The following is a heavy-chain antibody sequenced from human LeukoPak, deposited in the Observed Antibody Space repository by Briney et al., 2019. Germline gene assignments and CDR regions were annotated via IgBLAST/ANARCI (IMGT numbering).Heavy chain of an antibody. CDR3: ARSEEDRYYYGMDV. D-gene: IGHD2-15*01. J-gene: IGHJ6*02. Sequence: PSETLSLTCTVSGGSISSYYWSWIRQPAGKGLEWIGRIYTSGSTNYNPSLKSRVTMSVDTSKNQFSLKLSSVTVADTAVYYCARSEEDRYYYGMDVWGQGTTVTVSS. CDR1: GGSISSYY. CDR2: IYTSGST. V-gene: IGHV4-4*07.